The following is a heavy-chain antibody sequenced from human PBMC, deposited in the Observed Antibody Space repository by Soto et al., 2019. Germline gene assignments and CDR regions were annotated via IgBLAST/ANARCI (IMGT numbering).Heavy chain of an antibody. CDR3: VRLVSCCVDEAC. J-gene: IGHJ4*02. V-gene: IGHV4-61*01. CDR2: IYYNGNT. CDR1: GDSVSGGSYY. D-gene: IGHD1-26*01. Sequence: QVQLQESGPGLVKPSETLSLTCTVSGDSVSGGSYYWSWIRQPPGKGLEWIGYIYYNGNTNYNPSHKTRLNMSMDTSRNQFYLKLMSVTAADTAIYYSVRLVSCCVDEACWGPGIPVGVS.